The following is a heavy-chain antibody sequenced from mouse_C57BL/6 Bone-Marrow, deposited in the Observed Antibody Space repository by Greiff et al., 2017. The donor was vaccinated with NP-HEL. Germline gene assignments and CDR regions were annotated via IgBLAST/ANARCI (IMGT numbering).Heavy chain of an antibody. D-gene: IGHD1-1*01. CDR2: ISNGGGST. Sequence: EVQLQESGGGLVQPGGSLKLSCAASGFTFSDYYMYWVRQTPEKRLEWVAYISNGGGSTYYPDTVKGRFTISRDNAKNTLYLQMSRLKSEDTAMYYCARPFTVVGWYFDVWGTGTTVTVSS. V-gene: IGHV5-12*01. CDR1: GFTFSDYY. J-gene: IGHJ1*03. CDR3: ARPFTVVGWYFDV.